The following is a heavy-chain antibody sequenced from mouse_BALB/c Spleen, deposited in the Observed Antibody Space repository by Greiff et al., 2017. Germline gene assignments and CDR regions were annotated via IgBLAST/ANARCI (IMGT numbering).Heavy chain of an antibody. CDR1: GYTFTSYV. D-gene: IGHD2-14*01. CDR3: ARGDRYDEEAWFAY. CDR2: INPYNDGT. J-gene: IGHJ3*01. V-gene: IGHV1-14*01. Sequence: VQLQQSGPELVKPGASVKMSCKASGYTFTSYVMHWVKQKPGQGLEWIGYINPYNDGTKYNEKFKGKATLTSDKSSSTAYMELSSLTSEDSAVYYCARGDRYDEEAWFAYWGQGTLVTVSA.